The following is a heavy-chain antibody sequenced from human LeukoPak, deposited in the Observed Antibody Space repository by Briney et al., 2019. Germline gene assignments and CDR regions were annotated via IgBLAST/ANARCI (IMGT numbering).Heavy chain of an antibody. J-gene: IGHJ4*02. Sequence: PGGSLRLSCAASGFTVSSNYMSWVRQAPGKGLEWVSAISGSGGSTYYADSVKGRFTISRDNSKNTLYPQMNSLRAEDTAVYYCAKNYYDSSPADYWGQGTLVTVSS. CDR3: AKNYYDSSPADY. CDR2: ISGSGGST. D-gene: IGHD3-22*01. V-gene: IGHV3-23*01. CDR1: GFTVSSNY.